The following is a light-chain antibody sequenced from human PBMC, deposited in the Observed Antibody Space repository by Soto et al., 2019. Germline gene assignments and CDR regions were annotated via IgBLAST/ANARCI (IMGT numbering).Light chain of an antibody. Sequence: EIVLTQSPATLSLSPGERATLSCRASQSVSSYLALSQQKPGQAPRLHIYPESNRATGIPARFSGSGSGTYFTLTIGRLGPEYFAVYYCQQRSNWPTWTFGQGTNVEIK. CDR3: QQRSNWPTWT. J-gene: IGKJ1*01. CDR1: QSVSSY. V-gene: IGKV3-11*01. CDR2: PES.